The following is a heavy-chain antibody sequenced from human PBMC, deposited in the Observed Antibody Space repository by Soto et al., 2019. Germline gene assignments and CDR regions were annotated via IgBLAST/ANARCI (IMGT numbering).Heavy chain of an antibody. V-gene: IGHV1-18*01. D-gene: IGHD2-15*01. Sequence: QVQLVQSGNEVKKPGASIKVSCKTSGYTFTTFGISWVRQAPGQGLEWMGWISTYNGDTKYAQQFQGRVTMTRDTPTTTTYMELRSLRSDDTAVYYCARDYFSGGRLYGPDYWGQGTRVSVSS. CDR2: ISTYNGDT. J-gene: IGHJ4*02. CDR1: GYTFTTFG. CDR3: ARDYFSGGRLYGPDY.